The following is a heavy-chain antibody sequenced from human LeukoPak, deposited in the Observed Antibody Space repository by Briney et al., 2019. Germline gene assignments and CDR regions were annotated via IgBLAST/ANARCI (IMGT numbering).Heavy chain of an antibody. CDR2: IIPIFGTA. D-gene: IGHD2-2*01. J-gene: IGHJ5*02. CDR1: GGTFSSYA. Sequence: SVKVSCKASGGTFSSYAISWVRQAPGQGLEWMGGIIPIFGTANYAQKFQGRVTITADESTSTVYMELSSLRSEDTAVYYCARAKVVVVPAAMGPRNWFDPWGQGTLVTVSS. V-gene: IGHV1-69*13. CDR3: ARAKVVVVPAAMGPRNWFDP.